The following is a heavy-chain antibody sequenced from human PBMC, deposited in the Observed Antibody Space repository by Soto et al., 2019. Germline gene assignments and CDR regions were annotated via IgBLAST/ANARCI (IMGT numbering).Heavy chain of an antibody. V-gene: IGHV3-7*01. CDR2: IKQDGSEK. D-gene: IGHD3-10*01. CDR3: ARVSAEFGELEGDYYYYYYMDV. J-gene: IGHJ6*03. Sequence: GGSLRLSCAASGFTFSSYWMSWVRQAPGKGLEWVANIKQDGSEKYYMDSVKGRFTISRDNAKNSLYLQMNSLRAEDTAVYYCARVSAEFGELEGDYYYYYYMDVWGKGTTVTVSS. CDR1: GFTFSSYW.